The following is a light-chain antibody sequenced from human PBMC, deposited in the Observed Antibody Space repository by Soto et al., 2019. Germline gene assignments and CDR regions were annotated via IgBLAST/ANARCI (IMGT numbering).Light chain of an antibody. V-gene: IGLV2-23*01. J-gene: IGLJ2*01. Sequence: QSVLTQPASVSGSPGQSITISCTGTSSDVGSYNLVSWYQQHPGKAPKLMIYEGSKRPSGVSNRFSGSKSGNTASLTISGLQAEDEADYSCCSYAGTVLFGGGTKLTVL. CDR2: EGS. CDR3: CSYAGTVL. CDR1: SSDVGSYNL.